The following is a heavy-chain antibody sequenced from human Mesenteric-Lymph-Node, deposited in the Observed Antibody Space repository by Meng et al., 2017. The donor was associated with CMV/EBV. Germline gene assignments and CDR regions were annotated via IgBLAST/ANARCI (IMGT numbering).Heavy chain of an antibody. D-gene: IGHD3-22*01. J-gene: IGHJ4*02. V-gene: IGHV3-48*04. CDR2: ISSGSSTI. CDR3: ARPDTPYYYDRSGYLPFDC. CDR1: GFTFSSYD. Sequence: GESLKISCAASGFTFSSYDMNWVRQAPGKGLEWVSYISSGSSTIYYADSVKGRFTISRDNAKNSLYLQMNSPRAEDTAVYYCARPDTPYYYDRSGYLPFDCWGQGTLVTVSS.